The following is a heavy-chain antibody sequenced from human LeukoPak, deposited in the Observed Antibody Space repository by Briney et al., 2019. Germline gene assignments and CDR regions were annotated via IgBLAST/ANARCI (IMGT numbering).Heavy chain of an antibody. V-gene: IGHV3-30-3*01. Sequence: PGGSLRLSCAASGFTFNSYSMHWVRQAPGKGLEWVAVISYDGSNKHYGDSVKGPFTISRDNSKNTLYLELSSLRAEDTAVFYCARGLQYYYDSSGYYFDYWGQGTLVTVSS. J-gene: IGHJ4*02. CDR2: ISYDGSNK. CDR3: ARGLQYYYDSSGYYFDY. D-gene: IGHD3-22*01. CDR1: GFTFNSYS.